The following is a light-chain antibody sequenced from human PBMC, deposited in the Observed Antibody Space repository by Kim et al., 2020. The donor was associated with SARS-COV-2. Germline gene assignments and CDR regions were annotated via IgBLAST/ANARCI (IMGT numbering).Light chain of an antibody. J-gene: IGKJ2*01. CDR3: QQYDRSAVYT. CDR2: AAS. CDR1: QSVSSSY. V-gene: IGKV3-20*01. Sequence: EIVLTQSPGTLSWSPGERATLSCRASQSVSSSYLAWYQQKPGQAPRLLMYAASSRATGIPDRFSGSGSETDFTLTISRLEPEDFAVYYCQQYDRSAVYTFGQGTKLEIK.